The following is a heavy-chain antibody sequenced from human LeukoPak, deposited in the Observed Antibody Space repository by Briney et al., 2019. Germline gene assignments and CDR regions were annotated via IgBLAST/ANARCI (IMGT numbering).Heavy chain of an antibody. V-gene: IGHV4-61*02. CDR2: IYTSGTT. CDR3: ARDAKYYYGSRTFFFYEH. Sequence: PSETLSLTCTVSGGSTSSGSYYWSWIRQPAGKGLEWIGRIYTSGTTSYNPSLKSRVTMSTDPSKNQFSLKLSSVTAADTAIYYCARDAKYYYGSRTFFFYEHWGQGTLLTVSS. J-gene: IGHJ4*02. D-gene: IGHD3-10*01. CDR1: GGSTSSGSYY.